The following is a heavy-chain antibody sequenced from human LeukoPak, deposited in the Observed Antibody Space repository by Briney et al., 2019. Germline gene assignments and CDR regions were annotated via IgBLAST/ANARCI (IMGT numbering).Heavy chain of an antibody. CDR2: VNRDGSET. CDR1: GFTLSNHW. V-gene: IGHV3-7*03. D-gene: IGHD6-13*01. J-gene: IGHJ4*02. CDR3: ARDRDSSWYPYLDQ. Sequence: GGSLRLSCAASGFTLSNHWMTWVRQVPGRGPEWVANVNRDGSETYYLDSVKGRFTISRDNAKNSLYLQMNSLRAEDTAVYYCARDRDSSWYPYLDQWGQGTLVTVSS.